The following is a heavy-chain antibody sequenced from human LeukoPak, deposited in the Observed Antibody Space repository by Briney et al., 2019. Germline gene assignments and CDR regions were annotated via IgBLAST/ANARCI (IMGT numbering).Heavy chain of an antibody. V-gene: IGHV3-7*01. Sequence: GGSLRLSCAASGFNFGTYWMSWVRQAPGTGLELVANIKQDGSEKNYVDSVKGRFTISRDNAKNSLYLQMNSLRAEDTAVYYCARDRRRKTNYFAYWAKGTLAPVS. J-gene: IGHJ4*02. D-gene: IGHD1-1*01. CDR2: IKQDGSEK. CDR1: GFNFGTYW. CDR3: ARDRRRKTNYFAY.